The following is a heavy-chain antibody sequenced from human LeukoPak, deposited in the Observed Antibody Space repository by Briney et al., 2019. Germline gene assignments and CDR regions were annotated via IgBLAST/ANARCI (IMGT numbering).Heavy chain of an antibody. CDR1: GYPINIDYS. CDR3: ARQSAVAGDLTFDY. V-gene: IGHV4-38-2*01. J-gene: IGHJ4*02. Sequence: SETLSLTCFVSGYPINIDYSWGWIRQPPGQGLEWIGSIYHTGSTYYNPSLRSRVTISLDTSKNQFSLKLSSVTASDTALYYCARQSAVAGDLTFDYWGQGTLVTVSS. CDR2: IYHTGST. D-gene: IGHD6-19*01.